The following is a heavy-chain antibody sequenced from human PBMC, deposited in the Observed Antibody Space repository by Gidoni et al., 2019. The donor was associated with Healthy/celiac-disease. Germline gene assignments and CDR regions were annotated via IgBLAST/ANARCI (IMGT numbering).Heavy chain of an antibody. CDR1: GYSFTSYW. CDR2: IYPGDSDT. D-gene: IGHD3-22*01. J-gene: IGHJ6*02. Sequence: EVQLVPSGAEVKKPGESLKISCTGSGYSFTSYWIGWVRQMPGKGLEWLGIIYPGDSDTRYSPSFQGQVTISADKSISTAYLQWSSLKASDTAMYYCARRARYYYDSSGYPGYGMDVWGQGTTVTVSS. CDR3: ARRARYYYDSSGYPGYGMDV. V-gene: IGHV5-51*01.